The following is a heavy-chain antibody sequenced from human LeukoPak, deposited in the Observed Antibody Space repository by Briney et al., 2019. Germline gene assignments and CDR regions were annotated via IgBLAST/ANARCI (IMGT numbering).Heavy chain of an antibody. CDR3: AKDKNDYGDCAPPANYFDY. Sequence: GGSLRLSCAASGFTFSSQAMSWVRQAPGKGLECVSSISGSGGSTYYAASVKGRFTISRDNSKKTMYLKMNSLRAEDTAVYYCAKDKNDYGDCAPPANYFDYWSEGSLVTVSS. J-gene: IGHJ4*02. CDR1: GFTFSSQA. CDR2: ISGSGGST. D-gene: IGHD4-17*01. V-gene: IGHV3-23*01.